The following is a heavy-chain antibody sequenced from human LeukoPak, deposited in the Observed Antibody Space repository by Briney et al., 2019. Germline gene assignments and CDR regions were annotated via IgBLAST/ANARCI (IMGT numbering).Heavy chain of an antibody. V-gene: IGHV3-11*01. Sequence: GGSLRLSCAASGFTFSYWFVSWIRQAPGTGLEWVSYISNSGNTIYYADSVKGRFTISRDNAKKTVNLQMNSLRAEDTAIYYCARGHFGLDVWGQGTTVTVSS. CDR1: GFTFSYWF. CDR3: ARGHFGLDV. J-gene: IGHJ6*02. CDR2: ISNSGNTI.